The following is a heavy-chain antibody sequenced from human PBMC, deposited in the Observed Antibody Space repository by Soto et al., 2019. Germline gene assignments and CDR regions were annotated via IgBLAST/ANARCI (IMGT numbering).Heavy chain of an antibody. CDR1: GYTFIGFY. CDR2: SNPNSGGT. J-gene: IGHJ5*02. V-gene: IGHV1-2*02. CDR3: ARGEYSNTWWNWFDP. D-gene: IGHD6-13*01. Sequence: QVQLVQSGAEVKKPGASVKVSCKASGYTFIGFYMHWVRQAPGQGLEWMGWSNPNSGGTKYAQQVQGRVTMTRDTSINTAYMELSRLRSDDTAVYFCARGEYSNTWWNWFDPWGQGTLVTVSS.